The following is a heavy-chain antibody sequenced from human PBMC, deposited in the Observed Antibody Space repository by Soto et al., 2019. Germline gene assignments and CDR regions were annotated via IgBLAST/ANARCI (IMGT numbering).Heavy chain of an antibody. V-gene: IGHV1-2*02. CDR2: INPNSGGT. J-gene: IGHJ3*02. D-gene: IGHD6-6*01. Sequence: ASVKVSCKASGYTFTGYYMHWVRQAPGQGLEWMGWINPNSGGTNYAQKFQGRVTMTRDTSISTAYMELGRLRSDDTAVYYCARVRDSSSEAFDIWGQGTMVTVSS. CDR1: GYTFTGYY. CDR3: ARVRDSSSEAFDI.